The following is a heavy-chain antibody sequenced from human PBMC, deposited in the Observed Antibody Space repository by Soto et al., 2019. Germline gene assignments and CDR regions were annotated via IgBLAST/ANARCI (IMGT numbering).Heavy chain of an antibody. CDR1: GFAFSTYV. CDR3: ARAEGGAFDH. V-gene: IGHV3-23*01. Sequence: EVQLLESGGGLVQPGGSLRLSCTASGFAFSTYVMSWVHQAPGKGLEWVSSVSAGGGAAWHTDSVRGRFTVTKDKSKNTLFLQLSSLRAEDTAVYYCARAEGGAFDHWGQGTQVTVST. J-gene: IGHJ4*02. D-gene: IGHD3-16*01. CDR2: VSAGGGAA.